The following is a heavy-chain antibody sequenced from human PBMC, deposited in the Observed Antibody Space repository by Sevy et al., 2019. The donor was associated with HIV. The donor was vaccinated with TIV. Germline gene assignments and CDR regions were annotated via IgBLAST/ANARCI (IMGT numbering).Heavy chain of an antibody. Sequence: SETLSLTCTVSGGSISSYYWSWIRQPPGKGLEWIGYIYYSGSTNYNPSLKSRVTISVDTSKNQFSLKLSSVTAADTAVYYSARDGYKHGWFDPWGQGTLVTVSS. CDR1: GGSISSYY. V-gene: IGHV4-59*01. CDR3: ARDGYKHGWFDP. J-gene: IGHJ5*02. D-gene: IGHD5-12*01. CDR2: IYYSGST.